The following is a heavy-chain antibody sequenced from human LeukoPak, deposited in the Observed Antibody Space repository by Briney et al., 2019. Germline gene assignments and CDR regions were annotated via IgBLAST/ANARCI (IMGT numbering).Heavy chain of an antibody. J-gene: IGHJ4*02. V-gene: IGHV3-73*01. CDR2: IRSKTNSYAT. D-gene: IGHD2-2*01. Sequence: GGSLRLSCAASGFTFSGSAMHWVRQASGRGLEWVGRIRSKTNSYATAYAASVKGRFTISRDDSKNTAYLQMNSLKTEDTAIYYCSSGGYCNSTSCYDVYWGQGTLVTVSS. CDR1: GFTFSGSA. CDR3: SSGGYCNSTSCYDVY.